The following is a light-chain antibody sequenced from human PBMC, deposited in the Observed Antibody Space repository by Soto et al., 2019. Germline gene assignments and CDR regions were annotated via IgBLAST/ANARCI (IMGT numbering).Light chain of an antibody. J-gene: IGKJ2*01. CDR3: LQYGDSAYT. Sequence: ETVLTQSPGTLSLSPGERVTLSCRASQSVINNNLAWFQQKPGQPPRLLIHAASTRAVGIPDRFSGSGSGTDFTLAISRLEPEDFAVYYCLQYGDSAYTFGLWTKLEMK. CDR2: AAS. V-gene: IGKV3-20*01. CDR1: QSVINNN.